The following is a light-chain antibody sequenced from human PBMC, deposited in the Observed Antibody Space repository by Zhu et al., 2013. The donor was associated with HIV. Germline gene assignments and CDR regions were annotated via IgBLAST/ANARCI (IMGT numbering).Light chain of an antibody. CDR2: DAS. CDR1: RDLKTN. J-gene: IGKJ5*01. Sequence: TQSPATLSVSLGDRVTLSCRAGRDLKTNLAWYQQKPGQAPRLLVEDASFRATGVPDRFIGSGSGSDFTLTISRLEPEDFAVYYCQLYGTSPLTITFGQGTRLEIK. V-gene: IGKV3-20*01. CDR3: QLYGTSPLTIT.